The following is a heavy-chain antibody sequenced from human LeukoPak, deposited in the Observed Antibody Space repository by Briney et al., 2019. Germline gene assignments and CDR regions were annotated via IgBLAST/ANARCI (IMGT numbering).Heavy chain of an antibody. CDR1: GGSFSGYY. V-gene: IGHV4-34*01. CDR2: INHSGST. J-gene: IGHJ4*02. Sequence: KSSETLSLTCAVYGGSFSGYYWSWIRQPPGKGLEWIGEINHSGSTNYNPSLKSRVTISVDTSKNQFSLKLSSVTAADTAVYYCARVRSDYWGQGTLATVSS. CDR3: ARVRSDY.